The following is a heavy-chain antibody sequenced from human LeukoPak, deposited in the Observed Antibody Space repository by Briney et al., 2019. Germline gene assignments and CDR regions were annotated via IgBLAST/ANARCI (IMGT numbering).Heavy chain of an antibody. J-gene: IGHJ3*01. D-gene: IGHD3-3*01. CDR2: IWYDETNK. CDR1: GFKFTNYG. CDR3: ARDDHDFWSGYGFDV. V-gene: IGHV3-33*01. Sequence: GGSLRLSCAASGFKFTNYGTHWVRQGPGKGLEWVADIWYDETNKHYADSVKGRFIISRDNSKNTVFLQMNSLRVEDTAVYYCARDDHDFWSGYGFDVWGQGTRVTVSS.